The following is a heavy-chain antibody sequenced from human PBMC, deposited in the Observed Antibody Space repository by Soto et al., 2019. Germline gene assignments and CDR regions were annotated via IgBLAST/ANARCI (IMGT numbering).Heavy chain of an antibody. CDR2: IWFDGSDK. Sequence: QVQLVESGGGVVQPGRSLRLSCAASGFTFNTYGMHWVRQAPGKGLEWVAFIWFDGSDKYYADSVKGLFTISRDNSRNTLHLQMNSLRVEDTAVYSCARDSLPYYYDGSSDQYFQHWGQGTLVAVSS. V-gene: IGHV3-33*01. J-gene: IGHJ1*01. CDR3: ARDSLPYYYDGSSDQYFQH. CDR1: GFTFNTYG. D-gene: IGHD3-22*01.